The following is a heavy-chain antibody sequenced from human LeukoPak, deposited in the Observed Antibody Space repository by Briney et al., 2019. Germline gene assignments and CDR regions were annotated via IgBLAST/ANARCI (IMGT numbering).Heavy chain of an antibody. Sequence: GGSLRLSCAASGFTFSSYWMHWVRHAQGKGLVWVSRINGDGSSTNYADSVKGRFTISRDNAKNTLYLQMNSLRAEDTAVYYCAKDGTTVTTVNYFNYWGQGTLVTVSS. V-gene: IGHV3-74*01. CDR2: INGDGSST. D-gene: IGHD4-17*01. CDR3: AKDGTTVTTVNYFNY. CDR1: GFTFSSYW. J-gene: IGHJ4*02.